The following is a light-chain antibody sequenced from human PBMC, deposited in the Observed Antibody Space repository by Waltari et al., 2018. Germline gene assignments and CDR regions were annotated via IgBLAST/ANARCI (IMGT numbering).Light chain of an antibody. Sequence: EIVLTQSPATLSLSPGERATLSCRASQSVSSYLAWYQQKPGQAPRLLIYDASNRATGIPARFSVSGSGTDFTLTISSLEPEDFAVYYCQQRSNWPPVFGPGTKVDIK. CDR2: DAS. V-gene: IGKV3-11*01. J-gene: IGKJ3*01. CDR3: QQRSNWPPV. CDR1: QSVSSY.